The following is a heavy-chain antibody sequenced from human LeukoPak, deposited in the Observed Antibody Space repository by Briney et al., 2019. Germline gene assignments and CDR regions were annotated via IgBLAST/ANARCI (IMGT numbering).Heavy chain of an antibody. CDR1: GDSVSSNSVT. V-gene: IGHV6-1*01. CDR2: TYYRSTWYN. Sequence: SQTLSLTCAISGDSVSSNSVTWNWIRQSPSSGLEWLVRTYYRSTWYNDYAVSVRGRITVNPDTSKNQFSLHLNSVTPEDTAVYYCARRLTQYDCFDPWGQGILVTVSS. J-gene: IGHJ5*02. CDR3: ARRLTQYDCFDP. D-gene: IGHD2-2*01.